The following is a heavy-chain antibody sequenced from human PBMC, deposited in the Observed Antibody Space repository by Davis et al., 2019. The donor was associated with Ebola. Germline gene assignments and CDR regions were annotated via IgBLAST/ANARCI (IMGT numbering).Heavy chain of an antibody. V-gene: IGHV3-15*07. CDR2: IKSKTDGGTT. Sequence: GESLKISCAASGFTFSNAWMNWVRQAPGKGLEWVGRIKSKTDGGTTDYAAPVKGRFTISRDDSKNTLYLQMNSLRAEDTAVYYCAREGPGYGDYPDYWGQGTLVTVSS. J-gene: IGHJ4*02. CDR3: AREGPGYGDYPDY. CDR1: GFTFSNAW. D-gene: IGHD4-17*01.